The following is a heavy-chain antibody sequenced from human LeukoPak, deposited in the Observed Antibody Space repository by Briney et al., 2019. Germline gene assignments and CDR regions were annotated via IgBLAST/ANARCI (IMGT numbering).Heavy chain of an antibody. D-gene: IGHD2-2*01. CDR2: ISYDGSNK. J-gene: IGHJ5*02. Sequence: PGGSLRLSCAASGFTFSSYGMHWVRQAPGKGLEWVAVISYDGSNKYYADSVKGRFTISRDNSKNTLYLQMNSLRAEDTAVYYCTKGPSWDIVVVLDPWGQGTLVTVSS. V-gene: IGHV3-30*18. CDR1: GFTFSSYG. CDR3: TKGPSWDIVVVLDP.